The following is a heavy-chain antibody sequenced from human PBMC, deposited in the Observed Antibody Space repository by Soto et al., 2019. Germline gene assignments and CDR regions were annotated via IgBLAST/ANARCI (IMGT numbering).Heavy chain of an antibody. CDR3: AAGVSGSYYNMGY. CDR2: INKYGSGT. CDR1: GFTVSTYW. V-gene: IGHV3-74*01. D-gene: IGHD3-10*01. J-gene: IGHJ4*02. Sequence: GGSLRLSCETAGFTVSTYWMHWVRQAPGKGLVWVARINKYGSGTTYADSVKGRFTISRDNAKNSLYLQMNSLRAEDTAVYYCAAGVSGSYYNMGYWGQGTLVTVSS.